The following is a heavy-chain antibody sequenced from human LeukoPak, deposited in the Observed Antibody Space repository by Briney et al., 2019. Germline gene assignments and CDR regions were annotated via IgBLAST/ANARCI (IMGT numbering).Heavy chain of an antibody. Sequence: SETLSLTCAVYGGSFSGYYWSWIRQPPGKGLEWIGEINHSGSTNYNPSLKSRVTISVDTSKNQFSLKLSSVTVADTAVYYCARVPSPHYYDSSGYSAYFDYWGQGTLVTVSS. V-gene: IGHV4-34*01. J-gene: IGHJ4*02. CDR3: ARVPSPHYYDSSGYSAYFDY. CDR2: INHSGST. D-gene: IGHD3-22*01. CDR1: GGSFSGYY.